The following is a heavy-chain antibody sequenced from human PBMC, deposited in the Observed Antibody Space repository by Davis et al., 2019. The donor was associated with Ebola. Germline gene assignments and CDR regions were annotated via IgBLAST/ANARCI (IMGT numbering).Heavy chain of an antibody. D-gene: IGHD3-10*01. CDR1: GFTFDDYA. Sequence: SLKISCAASGFTFDDYAMHWVRQAPGKGLEWVSGISWNSGSIGYADSVKGRFTISRDNAKNSLYLQMNSLRAEDTALYYCAKDLHPYYYGSGSYRYYYGMDVWGQGTTVTVSS. V-gene: IGHV3-9*01. CDR2: ISWNSGSI. J-gene: IGHJ6*02. CDR3: AKDLHPYYYGSGSYRYYYGMDV.